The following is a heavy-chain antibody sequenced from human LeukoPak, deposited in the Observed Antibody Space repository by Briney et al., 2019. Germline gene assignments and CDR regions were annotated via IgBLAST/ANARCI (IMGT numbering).Heavy chain of an antibody. CDR3: AREMFRGVFTWSNWCAP. CDR1: GYTFTSYG. V-gene: IGHV1-18*01. Sequence: ASVKVSCKASGYTFTSYGISWVRQAPGQGLEWMGWISAYNGNTNYAQKLQGRVTMSTDTSTSTAYMELRSLRSDDTAVYYCAREMFRGVFTWSNWCAPGGRGTRLTVS. D-gene: IGHD3-10*01. CDR2: ISAYNGNT. J-gene: IGHJ5*02.